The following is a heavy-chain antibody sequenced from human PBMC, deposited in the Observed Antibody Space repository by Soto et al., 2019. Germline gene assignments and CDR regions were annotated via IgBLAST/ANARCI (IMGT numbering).Heavy chain of an antibody. D-gene: IGHD5-12*01. CDR2: IIPIFGTA. CDR1: GGTFSSYA. CDR3: ARSGYATGDYYYYGMDV. Sequence: QVQLVQSGAEVKKLGSSVKVSCKASGGTFSSYAISWVRQAPGQGLEWMGGIIPIFGTANYAQKFQGRVTITADESTSTAYMELSSLRSEDTAVYYCARSGYATGDYYYYGMDVWGQGTTVTVSS. J-gene: IGHJ6*02. V-gene: IGHV1-69*01.